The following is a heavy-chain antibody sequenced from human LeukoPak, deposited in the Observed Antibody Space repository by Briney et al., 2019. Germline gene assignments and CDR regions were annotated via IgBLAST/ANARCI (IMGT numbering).Heavy chain of an antibody. J-gene: IGHJ6*03. V-gene: IGHV3-30-3*01. Sequence: GGSLRLSCAASGFTFSSYAMHWVRQAPGKGLEWVAVISYDGSNKYYADSVKGRFTISRDNSKNTLYLQMNSLRAEDTAVYYCARQPRIQLWSHSADYYYYYYMDVWGKGTTVTVSS. CDR1: GFTFSSYA. D-gene: IGHD5-18*01. CDR2: ISYDGSNK. CDR3: ARQPRIQLWSHSADYYYYYYMDV.